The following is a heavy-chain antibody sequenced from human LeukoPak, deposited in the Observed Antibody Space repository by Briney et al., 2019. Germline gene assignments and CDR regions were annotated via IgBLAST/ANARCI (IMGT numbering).Heavy chain of an antibody. CDR1: GDTVSSRNAA. Sequence: PSQTLSLTCAISGDTVSSRNAAWNWIRQSPSRGLEWLGRTYYRYRWYTDYAVSVKGRITINPDTSKNQFSLQLSSVTPEDTAVYYCARSTGWLNGHWGQGTLVTVSS. V-gene: IGHV6-1*01. J-gene: IGHJ4*02. CDR2: TYYRYRWYT. CDR3: ARSTGWLNGH. D-gene: IGHD2-8*02.